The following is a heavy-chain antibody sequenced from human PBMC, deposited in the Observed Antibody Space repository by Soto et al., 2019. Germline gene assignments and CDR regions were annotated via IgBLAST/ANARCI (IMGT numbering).Heavy chain of an antibody. D-gene: IGHD3-10*01. J-gene: IGHJ3*02. CDR3: ASTTMVRGVSAFDI. CDR2: IYYSGST. V-gene: IGHV4-31*02. Sequence: SETLSLTCTVSGGSIISGGYYCICIRQHPWKGLELIGYIYYSGSTYYNPSLKSRVTISVDTSKNQFSLKLSSVTAADTAVYYCASTTMVRGVSAFDIWGQGTMVTVSS. CDR1: GGSIISGGYY.